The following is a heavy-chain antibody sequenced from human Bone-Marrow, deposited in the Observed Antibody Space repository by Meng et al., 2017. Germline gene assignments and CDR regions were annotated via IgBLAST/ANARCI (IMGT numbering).Heavy chain of an antibody. V-gene: IGHV1-2*06. CDR2: INPKSGDT. CDR1: GYNFPDYY. J-gene: IGHJ4*02. CDR3: ARDEDISAAGKLFGDY. D-gene: IGHD6-25*01. Sequence: QVQVVQSGVGEKKPGASVKVSCKPSGYNFPDYYIHWVRRAPGQGLEWMGRINPKSGDTHYAQKFQARVTMTGDTSISTAYMELSGLRSDDTAMYYCARDEDISAAGKLFGDYWGQGTLVTVSS.